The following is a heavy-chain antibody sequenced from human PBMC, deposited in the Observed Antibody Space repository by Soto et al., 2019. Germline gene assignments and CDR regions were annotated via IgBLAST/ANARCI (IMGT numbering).Heavy chain of an antibody. CDR1: GFTFSSYA. Sequence: GGSLRLSCAASGFTFSSYAMSWVRQAPGKGLEWVSAISGSGGSTYYADSVKGRFTISRDNSKNTLYLQMNSLRAEDTAVYYCAKVSSSTGYYYYDGMDVWGQGTTVTVSS. CDR2: ISGSGGST. D-gene: IGHD6-6*01. V-gene: IGHV3-23*01. CDR3: AKVSSSTGYYYYDGMDV. J-gene: IGHJ6*02.